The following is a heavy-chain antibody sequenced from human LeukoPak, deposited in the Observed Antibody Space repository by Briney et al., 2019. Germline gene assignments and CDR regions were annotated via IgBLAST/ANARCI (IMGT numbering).Heavy chain of an antibody. V-gene: IGHV4-39*01. J-gene: IGHJ6*03. D-gene: IGHD2-15*01. Sequence: PSETLSLTCTVSGGSISSSSYYWGWIRQPPGKGLEWIGSIYYSGSTYYNPSLKSRVTISVDTSKNQFSLKLSSVTAADTAVYYCARQYSHYYYMDVWGKGTTVTISS. CDR3: ARQYSHYYYMDV. CDR2: IYYSGST. CDR1: GGSISSSSYY.